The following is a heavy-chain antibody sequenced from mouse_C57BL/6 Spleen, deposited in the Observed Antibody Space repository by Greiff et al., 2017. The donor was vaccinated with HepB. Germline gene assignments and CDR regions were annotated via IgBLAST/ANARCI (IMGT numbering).Heavy chain of an antibody. CDR3: ARGGSYGSSYWYFDV. J-gene: IGHJ1*03. V-gene: IGHV5-12*01. D-gene: IGHD1-1*01. CDR1: GFTFSDYY. Sequence: EVKLMESGGGLVQPGGSLKLSCAASGFTFSDYYMYWVRQTPEKRLEWVAYISNGGGSTYYPDTVKGRFTISRDNAKNTLYLQMSRLKSEDTAMYYCARGGSYGSSYWYFDVWGTGTTVTVSS. CDR2: ISNGGGST.